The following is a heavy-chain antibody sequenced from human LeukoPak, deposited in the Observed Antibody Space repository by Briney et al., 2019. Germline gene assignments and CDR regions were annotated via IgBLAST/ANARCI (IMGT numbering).Heavy chain of an antibody. Sequence: GGSLRLSCAVSGLTFSDYEMNWVRQAPDKGLEWVSFIDRTGNDMRYAESVKGRFTISRDNARNSLYLQMNSLGAEDTAVYYCAKDKWTPGYWGQGTLVTVSS. V-gene: IGHV3-21*05. CDR2: IDRTGNDM. J-gene: IGHJ4*02. D-gene: IGHD1-26*01. CDR3: AKDKWTPGY. CDR1: GLTFSDYE.